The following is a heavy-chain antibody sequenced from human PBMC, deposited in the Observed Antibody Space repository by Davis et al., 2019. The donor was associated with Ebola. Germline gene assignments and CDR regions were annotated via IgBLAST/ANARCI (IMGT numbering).Heavy chain of an antibody. CDR2: VYSSGNT. J-gene: IGHJ6*02. Sequence: MPSETLSLTCTVSGGSIRSYYWSWIRQSPGKGLEWVGYVYSSGNTHYNPSLESRVTISVDTSKNQFSLKLSSVTAADTAVYYCASSSMDVWGQGTTVTVSS. CDR3: ASSSMDV. V-gene: IGHV4-59*01. CDR1: GGSIRSYY.